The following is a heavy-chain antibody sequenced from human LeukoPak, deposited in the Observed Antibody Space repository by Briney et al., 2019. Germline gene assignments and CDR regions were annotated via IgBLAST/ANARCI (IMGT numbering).Heavy chain of an antibody. V-gene: IGHV1-8*01. CDR1: GYTFTSYD. D-gene: IGHD3-22*01. CDR3: ARVGYYDSSGYSPFDY. CDR2: MNPNSGNT. J-gene: IGHJ4*02. Sequence: GASVTVSCKASGYTFTSYDINWVRQATGQGLEWMGLMNPNSGNTGYVQKFQGRVTMTRNTSISTAYMELSSLRSEDTAVYYCARVGYYDSSGYSPFDYWGQGTLVTVSS.